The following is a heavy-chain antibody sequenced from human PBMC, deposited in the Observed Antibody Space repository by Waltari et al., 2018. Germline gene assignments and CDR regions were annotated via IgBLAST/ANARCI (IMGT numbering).Heavy chain of an antibody. Sequence: EVQLVESGGGLVKPGGSLRLSCVASGFTFSSYSMNWVRQAPGKGLEWVSSISSSSSYIYYADSVKGRFTISRDNAKNSLYLQMNSLRAEDTAVYYCARVSSSRYYYGMDVWGQGTTVTVSS. J-gene: IGHJ6*02. CDR1: GFTFSSYS. D-gene: IGHD6-13*01. V-gene: IGHV3-21*01. CDR2: ISSSSSYI. CDR3: ARVSSSRYYYGMDV.